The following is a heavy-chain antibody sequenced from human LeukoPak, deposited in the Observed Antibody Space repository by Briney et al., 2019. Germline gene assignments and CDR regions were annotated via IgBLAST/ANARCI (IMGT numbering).Heavy chain of an antibody. Sequence: PSETLSLTCTVSGGSISSYYWSWLRQPAGKGLEWIGRIYTSGSTNYNPSLKSRVTMSVDTSKNQFSLKLSSVTAADTAVYYCARASDCGGDCYEDYWGQGTLVTVSS. CDR3: ARASDCGGDCYEDY. D-gene: IGHD2-21*02. V-gene: IGHV4-4*07. CDR1: GGSISSYY. CDR2: IYTSGST. J-gene: IGHJ4*02.